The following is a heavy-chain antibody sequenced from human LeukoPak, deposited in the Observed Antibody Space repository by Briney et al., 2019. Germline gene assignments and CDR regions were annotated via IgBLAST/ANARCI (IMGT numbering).Heavy chain of an antibody. Sequence: PGGSLRLSCAASGFTFSSYAMSWVRQAPGKGLEWVSAISGSGGSTYYADSVKGRFTISRDNSKNTLYLQMNSLRAEDTAVYYCAKDQLWFGESPIDYWGQGTLVTVSS. J-gene: IGHJ4*02. CDR3: AKDQLWFGESPIDY. D-gene: IGHD3-10*01. CDR2: ISGSGGST. CDR1: GFTFSSYA. V-gene: IGHV3-23*01.